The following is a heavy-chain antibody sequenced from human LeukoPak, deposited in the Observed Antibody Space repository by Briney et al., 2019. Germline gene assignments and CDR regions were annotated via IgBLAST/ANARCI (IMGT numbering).Heavy chain of an antibody. V-gene: IGHV3-49*04. J-gene: IGHJ4*02. CDR1: GFTFGDYA. CDR3: TKYSGSYPYFDY. Sequence: GRSLRLSCTASGFTFGDYAMSWVRQAPGKGLEWVSFIRSKAYGGTTEYAASVKGRFTISRDDSKSIAYLQMNSLKTEDTAVYYCTKYSGSYPYFDYWDQGTLVTVSS. D-gene: IGHD1-26*01. CDR2: IRSKAYGGTT.